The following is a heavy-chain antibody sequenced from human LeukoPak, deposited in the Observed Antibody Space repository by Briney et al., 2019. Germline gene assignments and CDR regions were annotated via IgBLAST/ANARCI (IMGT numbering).Heavy chain of an antibody. Sequence: GGSPRLSCAASGFTFSSYWMSWVRQAPGKGLEWVANIKQDGSEKYYVDSVKGRFTISRDNAKNSLYLQMNSLRAEDTAVYYCARVGSGWYFYFDYWGQGTLVTVSS. D-gene: IGHD6-19*01. CDR1: GFTFSSYW. CDR3: ARVGSGWYFYFDY. CDR2: IKQDGSEK. V-gene: IGHV3-7*03. J-gene: IGHJ4*02.